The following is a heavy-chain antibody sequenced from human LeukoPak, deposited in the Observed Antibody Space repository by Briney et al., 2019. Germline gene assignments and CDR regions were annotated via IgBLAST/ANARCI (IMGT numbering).Heavy chain of an antibody. D-gene: IGHD1-26*01. CDR1: GFTLSSFW. Sequence: GGSLRLSCAASGFTLSSFWMHWVRQAPGEGLVWVSRIDSDGSSTRYADSVKGRFTISRDNAKNTLYLQMNSLRAEDTAVYYCVMPPINYYHFDYWGQGALVSVSS. CDR2: IDSDGSST. J-gene: IGHJ4*02. CDR3: VMPPINYYHFDY. V-gene: IGHV3-74*01.